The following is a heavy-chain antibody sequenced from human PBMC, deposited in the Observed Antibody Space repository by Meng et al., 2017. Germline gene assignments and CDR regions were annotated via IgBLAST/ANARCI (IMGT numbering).Heavy chain of an antibody. CDR3: ARENYYDILTGYSP. D-gene: IGHD3-9*01. V-gene: IGHV3-21*01. CDR2: ISSSSSYI. CDR1: GFTFSSYS. Sequence: GESLKISCAASGFTFSSYSMNWVRQAPGKGLEWVSSISSSSSYIYYADSVKGRFTISRDNAKNSLYLQMNSLRAEDTAVYYYARENYYDILTGYSPWGQGTLVTVSS. J-gene: IGHJ5*02.